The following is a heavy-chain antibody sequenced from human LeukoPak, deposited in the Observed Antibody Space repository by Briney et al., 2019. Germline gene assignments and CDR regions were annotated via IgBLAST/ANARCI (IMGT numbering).Heavy chain of an antibody. CDR1: GFIFSSYN. Sequence: GGSLRLSCVTSGFIFSSYNMNWVRQAPVKGLEWVSSISSSSSYIYYADSVKGRFTISRDNAKNSLYLQMNSLRAEDTAVYYCARVLGLRTRESELGAFDIWGQGTMVTVSS. D-gene: IGHD1-26*01. V-gene: IGHV3-21*01. CDR3: ARVLGLRTRESELGAFDI. J-gene: IGHJ3*02. CDR2: ISSSSSYI.